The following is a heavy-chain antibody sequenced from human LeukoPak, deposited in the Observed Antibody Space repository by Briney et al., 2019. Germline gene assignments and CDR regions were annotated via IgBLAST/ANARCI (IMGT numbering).Heavy chain of an antibody. J-gene: IGHJ3*02. V-gene: IGHV4-61*02. Sequence: SETLSLTCTVSGGSISSGSSYWSWIRQPAGKGLEWIGRIYTSGSNNSNPSLKSRVTSPVETSKNQFFLKLSSLTAENTVCYYCARTIMYYYGSGSYSIDAFDIWGQGTMVTVSS. CDR3: ARTIMYYYGSGSYSIDAFDI. CDR1: GGSISSGSSY. D-gene: IGHD3-10*01. CDR2: IYTSGSN.